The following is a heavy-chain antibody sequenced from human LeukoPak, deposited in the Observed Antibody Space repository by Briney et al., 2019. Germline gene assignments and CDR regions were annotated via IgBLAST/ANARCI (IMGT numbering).Heavy chain of an antibody. Sequence: GGSLRLSCAASGFSFSSYVMSWVRQAPGKGLEWASGVRASGDDTFYADSVKGRFTIARDNSKDTLSLQMNSLRAEDTAIYCCTCLDYWGQGTLVTVSS. CDR1: GFSFSSYV. V-gene: IGHV3-23*01. J-gene: IGHJ4*02. CDR3: TCLDY. CDR2: VRASGDDT.